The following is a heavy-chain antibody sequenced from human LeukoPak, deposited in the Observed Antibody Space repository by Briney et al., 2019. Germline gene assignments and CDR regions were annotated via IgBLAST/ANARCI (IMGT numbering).Heavy chain of an antibody. Sequence: ASVKVSCKASGYTFTSYDISWVRQAPGQGLEWMGWISAYNGNTNYEQKFQGRVTMTTETSSSTVYMELRSLRPDDTAVYYCARGGISGGGALDIWGQGTTVTVSS. CDR1: GYTFTSYD. V-gene: IGHV1-18*01. J-gene: IGHJ3*02. CDR2: ISAYNGNT. CDR3: ARGGISGGGALDI. D-gene: IGHD3-16*01.